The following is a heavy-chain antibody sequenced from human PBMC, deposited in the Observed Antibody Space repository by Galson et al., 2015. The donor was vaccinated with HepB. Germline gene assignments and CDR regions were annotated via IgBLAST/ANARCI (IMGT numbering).Heavy chain of an antibody. J-gene: IGHJ5*02. CDR2: ISSSSSYI. CDR1: GFTFSSYS. V-gene: IGHV3-21*01. Sequence: SLRLSCAASGFTFSSYSMNWVRQAPGKGLEWVSSISSSSSYIYYADSVKGRFTISRDNAKNSLYLQMNSLRAEDTAVYYCAREPRPGRYNWNYSRSYNWFDPWGQGTLVTVSS. D-gene: IGHD1-7*01. CDR3: AREPRPGRYNWNYSRSYNWFDP.